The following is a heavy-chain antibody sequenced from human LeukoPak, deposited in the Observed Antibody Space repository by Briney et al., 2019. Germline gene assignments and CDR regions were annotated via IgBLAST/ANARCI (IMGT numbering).Heavy chain of an antibody. Sequence: SETLSLTCTVSGGSISSYYWSWIRQPAGKGLEWIGRIYTSGSTNYNPSLKSRVTMSVDTSKNQFSLKLSSVNAADTAVYYCARDTRYYDILTGYYYAEYFQHWGQGTLVTVSS. D-gene: IGHD3-9*01. CDR3: ARDTRYYDILTGYYYAEYFQH. CDR1: GGSISSYY. CDR2: IYTSGST. V-gene: IGHV4-4*07. J-gene: IGHJ1*01.